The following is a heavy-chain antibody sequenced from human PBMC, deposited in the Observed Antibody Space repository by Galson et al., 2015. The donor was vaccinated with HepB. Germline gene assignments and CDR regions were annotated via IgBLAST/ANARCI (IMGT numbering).Heavy chain of an antibody. CDR1: GFTFDTYA. Sequence: SLRLSCAASGFTFDTYALSWVRPAPGTGLGWVSAISVTGGSTYYADSVKGRFTISRDTSKNTLFLQMNSLRAEDTAVYYCAKERREEFDYWGQGTLVTVSS. V-gene: IGHV3-23*01. J-gene: IGHJ4*02. CDR3: AKERREEFDY. CDR2: ISVTGGST.